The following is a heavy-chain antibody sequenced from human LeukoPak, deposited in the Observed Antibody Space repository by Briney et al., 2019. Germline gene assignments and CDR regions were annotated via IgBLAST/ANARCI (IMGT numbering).Heavy chain of an antibody. CDR1: GCTFSSYS. D-gene: IGHD3-22*01. CDR2: ISSSSSYI. J-gene: IGHJ4*02. CDR3: ARDLYYYDSSDTDY. V-gene: IGHV3-21*01. Sequence: GGSLRLSCATSGCTFSSYSMNWVRQAPGKGLEWVSSISSSSSYIYYADSVKGRFTISRDNAKNSLYLQMNSLRAEDTAVYYCARDLYYYDSSDTDYWGQGTLVTVSS.